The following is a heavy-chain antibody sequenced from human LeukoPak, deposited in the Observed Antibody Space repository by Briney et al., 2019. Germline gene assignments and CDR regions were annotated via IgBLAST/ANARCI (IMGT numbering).Heavy chain of an antibody. V-gene: IGHV3-30*18. Sequence: GGSLRLSCAASGFTFSSYGMHWVRQAPGKGLEWVAVISYDGSNKYYADSVKGRSTISRDNSKNTLYLQMNGLRAEDTAVYYCAKDLCSGGSCYGEYYYYGMDVWGKGTTVTVSS. CDR1: GFTFSSYG. D-gene: IGHD2-15*01. J-gene: IGHJ6*04. CDR2: ISYDGSNK. CDR3: AKDLCSGGSCYGEYYYYGMDV.